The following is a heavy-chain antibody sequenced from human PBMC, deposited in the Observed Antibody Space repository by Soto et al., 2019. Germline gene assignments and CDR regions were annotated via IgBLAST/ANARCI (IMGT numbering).Heavy chain of an antibody. J-gene: IGHJ4*02. V-gene: IGHV5-51*01. CDR1: GYRFTSYW. CDR2: IYPGDSDT. CDR3: VRRADTAMEFDY. Sequence: PGESLKISCKGSGYRFTSYWIGWVRQMPGKGLEWMGVIYPGDSDTRYSPSFQGQVTISADKSITTAHLQWSSLKPSDTAMYYCVRRADTAMEFDYWGQGTLVTVSS. D-gene: IGHD5-18*01.